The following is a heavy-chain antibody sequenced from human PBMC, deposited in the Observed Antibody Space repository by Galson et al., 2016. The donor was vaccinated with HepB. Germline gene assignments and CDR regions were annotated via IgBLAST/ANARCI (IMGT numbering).Heavy chain of an antibody. V-gene: IGHV4-31*03. Sequence: TLSLTCTVSGGSISNGGYYWSWIRQRPGRGLEWIGYIYDTENTYYTPSLKGRVSFSVDTSKNQFSLKLTSVTAADTAMYYCARPTSGDALDFWGRGTKVTVS. CDR2: IYDTENT. J-gene: IGHJ3*01. D-gene: IGHD1-1*01. CDR1: GGSISNGGYY. CDR3: ARPTSGDALDF.